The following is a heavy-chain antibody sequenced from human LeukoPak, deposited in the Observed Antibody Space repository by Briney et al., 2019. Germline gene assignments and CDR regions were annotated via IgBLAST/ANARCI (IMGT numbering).Heavy chain of an antibody. J-gene: IGHJ5*02. CDR3: AKSGRGYSYGRWFDP. Sequence: PGGSLRLSCAASGFTFSSYAMSWVRQAPGKGLEWVSAISGSGGSTYYADSVKGRFTISRDNSKNTLYLQMNSLRAEDTAVYYCAKSGRGYSYGRWFDPWGQGTLVTVSS. CDR2: ISGSGGST. CDR1: GFTFSSYA. D-gene: IGHD5-18*01. V-gene: IGHV3-23*01.